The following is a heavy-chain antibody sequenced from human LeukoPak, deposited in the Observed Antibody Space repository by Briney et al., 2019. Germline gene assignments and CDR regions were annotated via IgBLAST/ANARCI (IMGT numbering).Heavy chain of an antibody. D-gene: IGHD5-18*01. J-gene: IGHJ4*02. CDR2: ISWNSGSI. Sequence: GGSLRLSCTSSGFMLSNYAIHWVRQAPGKGLEWVSGISWNSGSIGYADSVKGRFTISRDNAKNSLYLQMNSLRAEDTALYYCAKDYTAMDPTYFDYWGQGTLVTVSS. CDR3: AKDYTAMDPTYFDY. V-gene: IGHV3-9*01. CDR1: GFMLSNYA.